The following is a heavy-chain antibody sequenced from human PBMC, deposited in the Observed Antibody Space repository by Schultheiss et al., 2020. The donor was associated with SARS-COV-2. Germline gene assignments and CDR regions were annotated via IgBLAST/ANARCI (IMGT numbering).Heavy chain of an antibody. J-gene: IGHJ6*03. V-gene: IGHV3-23*01. CDR1: GFTFSSYA. Sequence: GSLRLSCAASGFTFSSYAMSWVRQAPGKGLEWVSAISGSGGSTYYADSVKGRFTISRDNSKNTLYLQMNSLRAEDTAVYYCARGQLAHLGYYYYMDVWGKGTTVTVSS. CDR3: ARGQLAHLGYYYYMDV. D-gene: IGHD6-6*01. CDR2: ISGSGGST.